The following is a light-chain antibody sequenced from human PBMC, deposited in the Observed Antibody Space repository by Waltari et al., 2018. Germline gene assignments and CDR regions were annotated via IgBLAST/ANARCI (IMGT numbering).Light chain of an antibody. CDR2: DVS. CDR3: SSYTSSSTLYV. J-gene: IGLJ1*01. Sequence: QSALTQPASVSGSPGQSITISCTGTSRDVGGYNSVSWYQQHPGKAPKLMIYDVSNRPSGVSNRVSGSKSGNTASLTISGLQAEDEADYYCSSYTSSSTLYVFGTGTKVTVL. CDR1: SRDVGGYNS. V-gene: IGLV2-14*01.